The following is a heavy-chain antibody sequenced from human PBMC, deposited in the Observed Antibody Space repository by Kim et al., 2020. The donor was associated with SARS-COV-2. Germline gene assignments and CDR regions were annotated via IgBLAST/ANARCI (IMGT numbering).Heavy chain of an antibody. Sequence: GGSLRLSCEASGFTFKFYTMHWVRQAPGKGLEWVSLITWNSGFVNYADSVKGRFTVSRDNAKNSLYLQMNSLRTEDTALYYFAKDAREIAVLNSARDVWGQGANVTLSS. CDR2: ITWNSGFV. V-gene: IGHV3-9*01. CDR1: GFTFKFYT. D-gene: IGHD6-19*01. J-gene: IGHJ6*02. CDR3: AKDAREIAVLNSARDV.